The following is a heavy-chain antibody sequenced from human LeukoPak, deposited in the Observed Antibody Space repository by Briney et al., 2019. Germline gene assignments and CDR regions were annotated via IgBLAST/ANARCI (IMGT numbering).Heavy chain of an antibody. CDR3: ATDSWCSGGSCYWFDP. CDR1: GGTFSSYA. D-gene: IGHD2-15*01. CDR2: IIPILGIA. J-gene: IGHJ5*02. Sequence: ASVKVSCKASGGTFSSYAISWVRQAPGQGLEWMGRIIPILGIANYAQKFQGRVTITADKSTSTAYMELSSLRSEDTAVYYCATDSWCSGGSCYWFDPWGQGTLVTVSS. V-gene: IGHV1-69*04.